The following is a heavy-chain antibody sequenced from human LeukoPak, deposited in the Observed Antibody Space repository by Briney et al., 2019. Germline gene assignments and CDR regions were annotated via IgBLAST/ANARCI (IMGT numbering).Heavy chain of an antibody. CDR3: ARGNRVATTL. Sequence: PSETLSLTCTVSGGSISSYYWSWIRQPPGKGLGWIGYIYYSGSTNYNPSLKSRVTISVDTSKNQFALKLSSVTAADTAVYYCARGNRVATTLWGQGTLVTVSS. CDR1: GGSISSYY. V-gene: IGHV4-59*01. D-gene: IGHD5-12*01. J-gene: IGHJ4*02. CDR2: IYYSGST.